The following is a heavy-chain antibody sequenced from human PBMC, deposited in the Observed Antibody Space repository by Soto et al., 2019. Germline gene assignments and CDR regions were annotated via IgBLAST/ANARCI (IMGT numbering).Heavy chain of an antibody. CDR3: AKDQGSSWYYFDY. CDR1: GFTFSSYA. D-gene: IGHD6-13*01. CDR2: ISGSGGST. V-gene: IGHV3-23*01. J-gene: IGHJ4*02. Sequence: GGSLRLSCAASGFTFSSYAMSWVRQAPGKGLEWVSAISGSGGSTYYADSVKGRFTISRDNSKNTLYPQMNSLRAEDTAVYYCAKDQGSSWYYFDYWGQGTLVTVSS.